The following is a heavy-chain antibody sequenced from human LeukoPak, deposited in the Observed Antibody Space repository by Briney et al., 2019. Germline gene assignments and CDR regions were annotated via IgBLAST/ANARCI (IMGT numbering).Heavy chain of an antibody. D-gene: IGHD5-24*01. CDR3: ARDRDGYNYFDY. CDR1: GGSISSGGYY. J-gene: IGHJ4*02. V-gene: IGHV4-31*03. Sequence: PSQTLSLTCTVSGGSISSGGYYWSWIRQHPGKGLEWIGYIYYSGSTYYNPSLKSRVTIPVDTSKNQFSLKLSSVTAADTAVYYCARDRDGYNYFDYWGQGTLVTVSS. CDR2: IYYSGST.